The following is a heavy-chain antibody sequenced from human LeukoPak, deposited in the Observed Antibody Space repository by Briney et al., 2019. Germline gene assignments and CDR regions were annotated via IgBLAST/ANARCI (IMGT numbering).Heavy chain of an antibody. D-gene: IGHD5-24*01. Sequence: ASVKVSCKASGGTFSNLAISWVRQAPGQGLEGMGRIIPTTGLANYAQNFQGRVTITADKSTSTAYMELSSLRSEDTAVYYCARAPPRLDGYILYYWGQGTLVTVSS. CDR1: GGTFSNLA. CDR3: ARAPPRLDGYILYY. J-gene: IGHJ4*02. CDR2: IIPTTGLA. V-gene: IGHV1-69*04.